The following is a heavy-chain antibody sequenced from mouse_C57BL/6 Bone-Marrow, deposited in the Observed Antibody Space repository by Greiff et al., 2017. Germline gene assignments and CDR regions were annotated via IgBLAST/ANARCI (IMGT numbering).Heavy chain of an antibody. D-gene: IGHD2-3*01. CDR1: GFTFTDYY. CDR3: ARYKGLLPFDY. Sequence: EVMLVESGGGLVQPGGSLSLSCAASGFTFTDYYMSWVRQPPGTALEWLGFIRNKANGYTTEYSASVKGRFTISRDNSQSILYLQMNALRADDSATYYCARYKGLLPFDYWGQGTTLTVSS. CDR2: IRNKANGYTT. V-gene: IGHV7-3*01. J-gene: IGHJ2*01.